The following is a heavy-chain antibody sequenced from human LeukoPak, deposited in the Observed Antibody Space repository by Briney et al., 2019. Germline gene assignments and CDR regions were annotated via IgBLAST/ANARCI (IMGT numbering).Heavy chain of an antibody. Sequence: SETLSLTCTVSGGSISSYYWSWIRQPPGKGLEWIGYIYYSGSTNYNPSLKSRVTISVDTSKNQFSLKLSSVTAADTAVYYCARVPATYDSSGYFRNYYYYGMDVWGQGTTVTVSS. CDR3: ARVPATYDSSGYFRNYYYYGMDV. V-gene: IGHV4-59*01. J-gene: IGHJ6*02. D-gene: IGHD3-22*01. CDR1: GGSISSYY. CDR2: IYYSGST.